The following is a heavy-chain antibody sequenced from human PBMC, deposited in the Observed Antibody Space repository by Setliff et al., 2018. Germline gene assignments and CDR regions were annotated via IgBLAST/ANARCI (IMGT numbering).Heavy chain of an antibody. Sequence: AASVKVSCKASGYSFTDYYMHWVRQAPGQGLEWMGGIVPIFVGANYAQKFRDRVTMTADESTNTFYMELSSLTSEDTAVYFCVCGHRSQATSDFWGQGTLVTVSS. V-gene: IGHV1-69*13. D-gene: IGHD2-21*01. CDR3: VCGHRSQATSDF. CDR1: GYSFTDYY. CDR2: IVPIFVGA. J-gene: IGHJ4*02.